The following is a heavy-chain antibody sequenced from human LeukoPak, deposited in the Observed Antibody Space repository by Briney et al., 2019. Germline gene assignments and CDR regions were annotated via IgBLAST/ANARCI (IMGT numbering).Heavy chain of an antibody. CDR2: IRSKANSYAT. CDR3: RRGVEAYYHDSSGYRRTDY. J-gene: IGHJ4*02. V-gene: IGHV3-73*01. CDR1: GFTFSGSA. Sequence: PGGSLRLSCAASGFTFSGSAMHWVRQASGKGLEWVGRIRSKANSYATAYAASVKGRFTISRDDSKNTAYLQMNSLKTEDTAVYYCRRGVEAYYHDSSGYRRTDYWGQGTLVTVSS. D-gene: IGHD3-22*01.